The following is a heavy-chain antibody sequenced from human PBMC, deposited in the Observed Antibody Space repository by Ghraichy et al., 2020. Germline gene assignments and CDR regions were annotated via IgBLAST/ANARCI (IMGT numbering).Heavy chain of an antibody. J-gene: IGHJ4*02. CDR3: ARAPPAAGKGGGY. CDR2: ISSSSSYI. CDR1: GFTFSSYS. Sequence: GGSLRLSCAASGFTFSSYSMNWVRQAPGKGLEWVSSISSSSSYIYYADSVKGRFTISRDNAKNSLYLQMNSLRAEDTAVYYCARAPPAAGKGGGYWGQGTLVTVSS. V-gene: IGHV3-21*01. D-gene: IGHD6-13*01.